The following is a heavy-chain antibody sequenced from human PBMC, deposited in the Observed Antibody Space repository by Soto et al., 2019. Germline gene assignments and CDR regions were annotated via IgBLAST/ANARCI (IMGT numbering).Heavy chain of an antibody. Sequence: SETLSLTCTVSGGSVSSSSDYWGWVRQPPGKGLEWIGSVYYSGSTYYNPSLESRVTISIDKSKNQFSLKLMSLSAADTAVYYCARLEGLATISYYFDYWGQGALVTVSS. D-gene: IGHD3-9*01. CDR2: VYYSGST. CDR1: GGSVSSSSDY. CDR3: ARLEGLATISYYFDY. V-gene: IGHV4-39*01. J-gene: IGHJ4*02.